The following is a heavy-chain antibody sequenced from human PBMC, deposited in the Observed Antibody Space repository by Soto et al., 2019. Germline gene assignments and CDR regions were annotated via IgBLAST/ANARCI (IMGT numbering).Heavy chain of an antibody. CDR2: MYHGGRT. Sequence: SETLSLTCTVSGDSVTNYSWSWMRQPPGKGLEWIGHMYHGGRTNYSPSLKSRVTMSLDSSKNQFSLNLSSVTAADTAVYFCARDPGYCTNGVCPIFDFWGQGVLVTVSS. CDR3: ARDPGYCTNGVCPIFDF. CDR1: GDSVTNYS. J-gene: IGHJ4*02. V-gene: IGHV4-59*02. D-gene: IGHD2-8*01.